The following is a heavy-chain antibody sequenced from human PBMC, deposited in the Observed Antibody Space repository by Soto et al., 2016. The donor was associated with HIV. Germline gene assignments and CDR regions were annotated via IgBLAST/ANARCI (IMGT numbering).Heavy chain of an antibody. CDR2: INPNSGGT. Sequence: QVQLVQSGAEVKKPGASVKVSYKASGYTFTGYYMHWVRQAPGQGLEWMGRINPNSGGTNYAQKFQGRVTMTRDTSISTAYMELSRLRSDDTAVYHCARAHREMGMKWGFDYWGQGTLVTVSS. CDR3: ARAHREMGMKWGFDY. D-gene: IGHD6-13*01. J-gene: IGHJ4*02. V-gene: IGHV1-2*02. CDR1: GYTFTGYY.